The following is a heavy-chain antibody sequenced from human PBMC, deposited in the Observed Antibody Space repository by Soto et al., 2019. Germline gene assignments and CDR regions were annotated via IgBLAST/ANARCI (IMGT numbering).Heavy chain of an antibody. CDR3: ARHLSETGYDLNY. CDR2: IYFSGST. J-gene: IGHJ4*02. D-gene: IGHD5-12*01. Sequence: KPSETLSLTCTVSGGFITSDSYYWGWIRQPPGKGLEWIGSIYFSGSTYYNSALKSRLAISIDMSKNQFSLNLSSVTAADTAVYYCARHLSETGYDLNYWGQGTPVTVSS. V-gene: IGHV4-39*01. CDR1: GGFITSDSYY.